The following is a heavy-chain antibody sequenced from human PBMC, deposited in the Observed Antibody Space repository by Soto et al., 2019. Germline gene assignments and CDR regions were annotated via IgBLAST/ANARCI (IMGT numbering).Heavy chain of an antibody. CDR2: ISPYNGNT. V-gene: IGHV1-18*01. D-gene: IGHD5-12*01. Sequence: HVQLVQSGAEVKKPGASLKVSCTASGYTFISYGVSWVRQAPGQGLEWLGWISPYNGNTNYAQKLQGRITMTTDTSTSTVYMDLRSLRTDDTAVYYCARDQTKWLTDAFDIWGQGTMVVVSS. CDR3: ARDQTKWLTDAFDI. J-gene: IGHJ3*02. CDR1: GYTFISYG.